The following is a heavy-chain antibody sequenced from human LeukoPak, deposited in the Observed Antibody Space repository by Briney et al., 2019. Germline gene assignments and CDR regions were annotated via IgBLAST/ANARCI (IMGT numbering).Heavy chain of an antibody. D-gene: IGHD6-19*01. J-gene: IGHJ4*02. CDR2: IYDSGST. Sequence: SETLSLTCTVSGGSINSYYWSWIRQPPGKGLEWIGYIYDSGSTNYNPSLKSRVTISVDTSKNQFSLKLSSVTAADTAVYYCARHFTSVQWLVRGYYFDYWGQGTLVTVSS. CDR3: ARHFTSVQWLVRGYYFDY. V-gene: IGHV4-59*08. CDR1: GGSINSYY.